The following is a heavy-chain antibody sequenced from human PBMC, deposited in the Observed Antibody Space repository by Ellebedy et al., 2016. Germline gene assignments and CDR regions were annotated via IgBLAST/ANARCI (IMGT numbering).Heavy chain of an antibody. CDR1: GYTFTSYD. CDR2: MNPNGGNT. V-gene: IGHV1-8*01. J-gene: IGHJ5*02. Sequence: ASVKVSCKASGYTFTSYDINWVRQATGQGLEWMGWMNPNGGNTGYAQKFQGRVTMTRNTSINTAYMELSSLRSENTAVYYCAAGNDGGWFDPWGQGTLVTVSS. CDR3: AAGNDGGWFDP. D-gene: IGHD1-1*01.